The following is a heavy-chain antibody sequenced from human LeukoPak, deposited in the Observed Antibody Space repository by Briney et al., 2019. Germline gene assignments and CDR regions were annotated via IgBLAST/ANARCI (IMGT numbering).Heavy chain of an antibody. CDR3: ARDRRGYSGYEVKSAFDI. D-gene: IGHD5-12*01. V-gene: IGHV1-69*13. J-gene: IGHJ3*02. CDR1: VGTYLNYA. Sequence: GASLSDSVMPSVGTYLNYAISRLRQAPGQGLEWMGGIIPIFDTANYAEKFQGRVTITADESTSTAYMELSSLRSEDTAVHYCARDRRGYSGYEVKSAFDIWGQGTMVTVSS. CDR2: IIPIFDTA.